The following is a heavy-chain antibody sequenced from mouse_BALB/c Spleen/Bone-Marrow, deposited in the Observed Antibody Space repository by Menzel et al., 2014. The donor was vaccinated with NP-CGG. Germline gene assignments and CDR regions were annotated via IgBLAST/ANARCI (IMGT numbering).Heavy chain of an antibody. D-gene: IGHD1-1*01. Sequence: VQLQQSGPELVKSGTSVKISCKASGYTFTDYNMHCVKQSHGKSLEWIGYIYPFNGGTDYNQKFKSKATMTVDKSSSTEYMELRNLTSEDSAVYYCARSSYYDYWGQGTTLTVPS. J-gene: IGHJ2*01. CDR3: ARSSYYDY. V-gene: IGHV1S29*02. CDR2: IYPFNGGT. CDR1: GYTFTDYN.